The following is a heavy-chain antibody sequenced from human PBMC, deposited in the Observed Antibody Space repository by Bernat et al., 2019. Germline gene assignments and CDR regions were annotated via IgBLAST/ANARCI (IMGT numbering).Heavy chain of an antibody. J-gene: IGHJ6*02. D-gene: IGHD4-23*01. CDR1: GFTFSGSA. CDR3: TRRQSQGGNSVRVNYYGMDV. CDR2: IRSKANSYAT. Sequence: EVQLVESGGGLVQPGGSLKLSCAASGFTFSGSAMHWVRQASGKGLEWVGRIRSKANSYATGYAESVKGRLTISRDDSKNTAYLQMNSLKTEDTAVYYCTRRQSQGGNSVRVNYYGMDVWGQGTTVTVSS. V-gene: IGHV3-73*01.